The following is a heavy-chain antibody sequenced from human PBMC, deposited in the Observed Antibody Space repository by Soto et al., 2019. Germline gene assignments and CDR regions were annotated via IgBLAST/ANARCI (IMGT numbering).Heavy chain of an antibody. CDR2: ISDDGSNK. CDR3: AIDSVEMATHY. CDR1: GFTFSNYG. D-gene: IGHD5-12*01. Sequence: QVQLVESGGGVVQPGRSLRLSCAASGFTFSNYGMHWVRQAPGKGLEWVAVISDDGSNKYYVDSVKGRFTISRDNSKNTLYQQMNSLRAEDTAVYYCAIDSVEMATHYWGQGTLVTVSS. J-gene: IGHJ4*02. V-gene: IGHV3-30*03.